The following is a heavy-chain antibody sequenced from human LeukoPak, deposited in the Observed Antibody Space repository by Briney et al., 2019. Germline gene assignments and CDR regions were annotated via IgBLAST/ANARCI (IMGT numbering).Heavy chain of an antibody. CDR1: GFTFSDYY. Sequence: GGPLRLSCAASGFTFSDYYMSWIRQAPGKGLEWLSYIISSGTTIYYADSVKGRFTVSRDNAKNSLHLQMNSLRAEDTAVYYCTRHSSGWSFDYWGQGTLVTVSS. J-gene: IGHJ4*02. D-gene: IGHD3-22*01. V-gene: IGHV3-11*04. CDR2: IISSGTTI. CDR3: TRHSSGWSFDY.